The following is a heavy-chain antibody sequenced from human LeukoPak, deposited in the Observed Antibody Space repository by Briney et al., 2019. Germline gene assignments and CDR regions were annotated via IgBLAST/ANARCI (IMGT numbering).Heavy chain of an antibody. D-gene: IGHD6-13*01. J-gene: IGHJ1*01. CDR3: AKVGAAGNPEYFQH. CDR1: GFTFSNYG. V-gene: IGHV3-30*02. CDR2: IWYDGSNK. Sequence: GGSLRLSCAAPGFTFSNYGMHWVRQAPGKGLEWVAFIWYDGSNKYYADSVKGRFAISRDNSKNTLYLQMNSLRAEDTAVYYCAKVGAAGNPEYFQHWGQGTLVTVSS.